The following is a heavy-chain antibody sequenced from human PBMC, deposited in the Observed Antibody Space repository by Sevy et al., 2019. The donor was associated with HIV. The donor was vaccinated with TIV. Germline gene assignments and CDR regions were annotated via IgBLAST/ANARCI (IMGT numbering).Heavy chain of an antibody. J-gene: IGHJ6*03. CDR2: ISSSSSYI. Sequence: GGSLRLSCVASGFTFSTYDMNWVRQAPGKGLEWVSSISSSSSYIYYADSVKGRFTISRDNAKNSLYLQMNSLRAEDTAVYYCARDLRNYDFWSGSTYMDVWGKRTTVTVSS. CDR3: ARDLRNYDFWSGSTYMDV. CDR1: GFTFSTYD. V-gene: IGHV3-21*01. D-gene: IGHD3-3*01.